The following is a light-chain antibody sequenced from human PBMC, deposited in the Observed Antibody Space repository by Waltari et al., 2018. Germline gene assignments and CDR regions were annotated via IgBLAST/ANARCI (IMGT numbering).Light chain of an antibody. V-gene: IGLV2-14*01. J-gene: IGLJ1*01. Sequence: QSALTQPASVSGSPGQSLTISCTGTSSDVGGYNFVYWYQQHPGKAPKLIIYDVTERPSGVSHRFSGSKSGNTASLTISGLQAEDEADYYCSSYTSTSSYVFGAETKVTVL. CDR1: SSDVGGYNF. CDR2: DVT. CDR3: SSYTSTSSYV.